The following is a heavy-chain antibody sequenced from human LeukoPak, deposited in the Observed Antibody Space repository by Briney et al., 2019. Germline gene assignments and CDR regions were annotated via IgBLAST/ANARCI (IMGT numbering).Heavy chain of an antibody. J-gene: IGHJ6*02. Sequence: SVKVSCKASGGTFSSYALSWVRQAPGQGLEWMGGIIPTFATSNYAQKFQGRVTITADESTSTAYMELSSLRPEDTAVYYCARVAVSSKSNYYYDMDVWGQGTTVTVSS. CDR1: GGTFSSYA. D-gene: IGHD6-13*01. V-gene: IGHV1-69*13. CDR2: IIPTFATS. CDR3: ARVAVSSKSNYYYDMDV.